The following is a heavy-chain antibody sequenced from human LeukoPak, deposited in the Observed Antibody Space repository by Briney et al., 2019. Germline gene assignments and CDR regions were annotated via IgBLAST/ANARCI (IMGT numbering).Heavy chain of an antibody. CDR3: ASGLDTAVVNGALYYYYYMDV. V-gene: IGHV3-23*01. CDR2: ISGSGGRP. CDR1: GFTFSSCA. Sequence: GGSLRLSCAASGFTFSSCAMSWVRQAPGKGLEWVSAISGSGGRPYYADSVKGRFTISRDNSKNTLYLQMNSLRAEDTAVYYCASGLDTAVVNGALYYYYYMDVWGKGTTVTVSS. D-gene: IGHD5-18*01. J-gene: IGHJ6*03.